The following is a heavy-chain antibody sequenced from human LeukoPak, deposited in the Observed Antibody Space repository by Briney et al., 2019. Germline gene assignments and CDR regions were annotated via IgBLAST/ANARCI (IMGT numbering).Heavy chain of an antibody. CDR1: GGSISSSSYY. D-gene: IGHD3-9*01. Sequence: PSETLSLTCTVSGGSISSSSYYWGWIRQPPGKGLEWIGSIYYGGSTYYNPSLKSRVTISVDTSKNQFSLKLSSVTAADTAVYYCARQPPDYDILTGYYWRGNYFDYWGQGTLVTVSS. V-gene: IGHV4-39*01. CDR2: IYYGGST. CDR3: ARQPPDYDILTGYYWRGNYFDY. J-gene: IGHJ4*02.